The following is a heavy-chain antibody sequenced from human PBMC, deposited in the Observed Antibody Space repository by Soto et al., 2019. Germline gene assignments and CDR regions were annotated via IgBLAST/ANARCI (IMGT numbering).Heavy chain of an antibody. CDR3: YDFWSGPNV. J-gene: IGHJ6*02. CDR1: GFTFSSYA. D-gene: IGHD3-3*01. CDR2: ISYDGSNK. Sequence: PGGSLRLSCAASGFTFSSYAMHWVRQAPGKGLEWVAVISYDGSNKYYADSVKGRFTISRDNSKTTLYLQMNSLRAEDTAVYYCYDFWSGPNVWGQGTTVTVSS. V-gene: IGHV3-30-3*01.